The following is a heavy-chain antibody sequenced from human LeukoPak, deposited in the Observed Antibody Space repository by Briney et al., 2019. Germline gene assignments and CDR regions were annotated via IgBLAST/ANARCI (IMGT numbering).Heavy chain of an antibody. D-gene: IGHD1-14*01. CDR1: GYSINSGNY. Sequence: SETLSLTCTVVGYSINSGNYWGWIRQSPGTGLEWVGSIFHSGDTYYNPSVESRLTISVDTSKNQFSLKLSSVTAADTAVYYCARGYNDYGDYWGQGTLVTVSS. V-gene: IGHV4-38-2*02. J-gene: IGHJ4*02. CDR2: IFHSGDT. CDR3: ARGYNDYGDY.